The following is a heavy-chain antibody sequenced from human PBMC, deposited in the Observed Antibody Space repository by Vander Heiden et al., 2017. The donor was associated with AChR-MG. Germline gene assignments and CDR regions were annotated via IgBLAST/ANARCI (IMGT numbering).Heavy chain of an antibody. CDR2: IRAYNGNT. D-gene: IGHD3-10*01. Sequence: QVQLVQSGAEVPKPRVSVKVSCTASGYPFTSHCITWVRQAPGQGLAWMGWIRAYNGNTNYAQKRQGRVTMTTDTSTSTAYMELRSLRSDDTAVYYCARPRYYGSGSRYYYYYYGMDVWGQGTTVTVSS. CDR3: ARPRYYGSGSRYYYYYYGMDV. J-gene: IGHJ6*02. CDR1: GYPFTSHC. V-gene: IGHV1-18*01.